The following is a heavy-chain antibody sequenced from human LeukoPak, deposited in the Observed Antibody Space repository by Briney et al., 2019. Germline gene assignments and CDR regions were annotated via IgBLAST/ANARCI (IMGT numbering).Heavy chain of an antibody. CDR3: ARGPPSESRTSGTYSFYYYYYMDV. CDR1: GYTFTSYY. J-gene: IGHJ6*03. V-gene: IGHV1-46*01. Sequence: GASVKVSCKASGYTFTSYYTHWVRQAPGQGLEWMGIINPSGGSTSYAQKFQGRVTMTTDTSTSTAYMELSSLRSEDTAVYYCARGPPSESRTSGTYSFYYYYYMDVWGRGTTVTISS. D-gene: IGHD3-10*01. CDR2: INPSGGST.